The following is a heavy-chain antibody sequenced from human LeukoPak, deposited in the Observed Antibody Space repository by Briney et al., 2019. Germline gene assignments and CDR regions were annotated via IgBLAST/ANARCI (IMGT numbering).Heavy chain of an antibody. J-gene: IGHJ4*02. V-gene: IGHV2-5*01. CDR1: GFSLTTSGVA. D-gene: IGHD5-18*01. CDR2: VYRNDDK. Sequence: SGPTLVNPTQTLTLTCTFSGFSLTTSGVAVGWIRQPPGKALEWLALVYRNDDKRYSPSLNTRLTITKDTSKNQVVLTMTNMDPVDTATYYCAHTHTATAGGYFDYWGQGTLVTVSS. CDR3: AHTHTATAGGYFDY.